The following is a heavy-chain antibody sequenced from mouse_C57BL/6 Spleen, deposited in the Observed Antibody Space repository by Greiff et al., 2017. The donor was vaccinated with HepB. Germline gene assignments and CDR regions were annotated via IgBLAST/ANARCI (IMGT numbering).Heavy chain of an antibody. D-gene: IGHD1-1*01. Sequence: EVQLQQSGPVLVKPGASVKMSCKASGYTFTDYYMNWVKQSHGKSLEWIGVINPYNGGTSYNQKFKGKATLTVDKSSSTAYMELNSLTSEDPAVYYCASHYYGSSPFAYWGQGTLVTVSA. J-gene: IGHJ3*01. CDR2: INPYNGGT. CDR3: ASHYYGSSPFAY. CDR1: GYTFTDYY. V-gene: IGHV1-19*01.